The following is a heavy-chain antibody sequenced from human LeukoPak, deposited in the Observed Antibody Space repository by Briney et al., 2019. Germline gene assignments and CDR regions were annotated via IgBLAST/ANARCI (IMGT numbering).Heavy chain of an antibody. D-gene: IGHD5-24*01. V-gene: IGHV4-59*01. CDR2: IYYSGYT. CDR3: ARDKRGGDDSNRNLDY. J-gene: IGHJ4*01. Sequence: SETLSLTCTVSGGSLSSYYWSWIRQPPGKGLEWIGYIYYSGYTKYNPSLKSRVTISVDTSKNQFSLKVSSVTAADTAVYYCARDKRGGDDSNRNLDYWGQGTLVTVSS. CDR1: GGSLSSYY.